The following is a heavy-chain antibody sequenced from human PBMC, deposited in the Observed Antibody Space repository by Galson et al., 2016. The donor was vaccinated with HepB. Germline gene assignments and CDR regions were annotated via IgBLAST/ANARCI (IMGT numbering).Heavy chain of an antibody. Sequence: SETLSLTCAVYGGSLSGYYWSWIRQPPGKGLEWIGEINHSGSTNYSPSLKSRVTISVDTSKNQFSLKLSFVTAADTAVYYCARGRMVRGVNKYYDYYLGMDVWGQGTTVTVSS. D-gene: IGHD3-10*01. CDR3: ARGRMVRGVNKYYDYYLGMDV. V-gene: IGHV4-34*01. CDR1: GGSLSGYY. J-gene: IGHJ6*02. CDR2: INHSGST.